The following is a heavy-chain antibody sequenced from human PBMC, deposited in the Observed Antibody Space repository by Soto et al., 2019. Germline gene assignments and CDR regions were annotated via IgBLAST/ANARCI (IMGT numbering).Heavy chain of an antibody. CDR2: IYFNGKT. Sequence: PSETLSLTCNVSGVSISDTSYYWGWIRQPPGKGLEWIGTIYFNGKTFYNPSLKSRLTISVDTSKNQISLRLTSVTAADTAVYYCARQGSYWGQGTLVPVSS. CDR1: GVSISDTSYY. CDR3: ARQGSY. V-gene: IGHV4-39*01. J-gene: IGHJ4*02.